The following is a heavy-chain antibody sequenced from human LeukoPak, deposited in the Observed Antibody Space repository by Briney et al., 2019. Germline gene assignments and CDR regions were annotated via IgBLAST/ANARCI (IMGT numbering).Heavy chain of an antibody. J-gene: IGHJ4*02. CDR2: ISGSGGST. V-gene: IGHV3-23*01. Sequence: GGTLRLSCAASGFTFSSYGMSWVRRAPGKGLEWVSAISGSGGSTYYADSVKGRFTISRDNSKNTVYLQMNSLRAEDTAVYYCAKDDEDIVVVPAAHFDYWGQGTLVSVSS. D-gene: IGHD2-2*01. CDR1: GFTFSSYG. CDR3: AKDDEDIVVVPAAHFDY.